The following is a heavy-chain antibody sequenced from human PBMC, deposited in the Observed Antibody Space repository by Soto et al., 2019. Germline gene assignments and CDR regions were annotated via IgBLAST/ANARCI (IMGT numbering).Heavy chain of an antibody. Sequence: QVQLVESGGRVVQPGRSLRLSCAASGFMFNRYAIHWVRQTPGKGLEWVAVISKDGSVQYYADSVRGRFIISRDKSKDTVDLEMNSLRAEDTAVFYCARSRSGAVPDSFGFWGQGTLGTVSS. CDR1: GFMFNRYA. CDR2: ISKDGSVQ. V-gene: IGHV3-30-3*01. D-gene: IGHD3-3*01. CDR3: ARSRSGAVPDSFGF. J-gene: IGHJ1*01.